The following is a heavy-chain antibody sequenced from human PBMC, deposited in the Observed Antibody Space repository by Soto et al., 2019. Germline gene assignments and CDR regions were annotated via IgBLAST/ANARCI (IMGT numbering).Heavy chain of an antibody. Sequence: GGALRHSCGGSGVTFDGYGMSWGRQAPGKGLEWVSGINWKGGSTGYAASVKRRFTISRDNAKNSLYLQMNSLRAEDTALYYCARLYSSGWYGPGRYWGQGPLVTVSS. CDR2: INWKGGST. V-gene: IGHV3-20*04. J-gene: IGHJ4*02. D-gene: IGHD6-19*01. CDR1: GVTFDGYG. CDR3: ARLYSSGWYGPGRY.